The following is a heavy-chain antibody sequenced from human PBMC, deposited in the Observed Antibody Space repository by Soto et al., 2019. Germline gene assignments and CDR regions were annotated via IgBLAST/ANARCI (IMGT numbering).Heavy chain of an antibody. CDR1: GDTFKNCF. CDR3: VEELGLGIFSFV. CDR2: IIPLFGTT. Sequence: QVQVVQSGVEVRRPGSSVKVSCKASGDTFKNCFIIWVRQAPGQGLEWMGGIIPLFGTTDFAQRVQGRLTINTDESPNPDYMELSRLRSEDTATDYFVEELGLGIFSFVWGKGTTVIVSS. J-gene: IGHJ6*03. V-gene: IGHV1-69*01. D-gene: IGHD3-9*01.